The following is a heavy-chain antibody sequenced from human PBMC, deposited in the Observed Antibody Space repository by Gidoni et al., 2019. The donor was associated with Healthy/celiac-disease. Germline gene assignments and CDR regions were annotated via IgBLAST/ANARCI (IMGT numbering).Heavy chain of an antibody. CDR1: GFTFSSYA. D-gene: IGHD3-22*01. J-gene: IGHJ4*02. V-gene: IGHV3-23*01. CDR3: AKETYYYDSSGYYPRPIDY. Sequence: EVQLLESGGGLVQPGGSLRLSCAASGFTFSSYAMRWVRQAPGKGLEWVSAISGSGGSTYYADSVKGRFTISRDNSKNTLYLQMNSLRAEDTAVYYCAKETYYYDSSGYYPRPIDYWGQGTLVTVSS. CDR2: ISGSGGST.